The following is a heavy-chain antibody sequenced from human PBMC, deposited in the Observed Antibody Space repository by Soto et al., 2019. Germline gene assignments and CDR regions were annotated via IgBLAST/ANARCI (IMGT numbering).Heavy chain of an antibody. CDR1: GFTVSSNY. V-gene: IGHV3-53*01. J-gene: IGHJ6*02. CDR3: ARDLRSSSWPYYYYYRMDG. D-gene: IGHD6-13*01. Sequence: GWSLRLSCAASGFTVSSNYMSWVRQAPGKGLEWVSVIYSGGSTYYADSVKGRFTISRDNSKNTLYLQMNSLRAEDTAVYYCARDLRSSSWPYYYYYRMDGRCQRITVTV. CDR2: IYSGGST.